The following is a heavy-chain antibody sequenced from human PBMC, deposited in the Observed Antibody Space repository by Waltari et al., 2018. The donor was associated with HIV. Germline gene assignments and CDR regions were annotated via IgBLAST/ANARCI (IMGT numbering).Heavy chain of an antibody. V-gene: IGHV3-21*01. D-gene: IGHD6-19*01. CDR1: GSTLRGYS. CDR3: AREIVAGRFDY. CDR2: ISSSSRDI. J-gene: IGHJ4*02. Sequence: EVQLVDSGGGLVKPGGSLGLSCAASGSTLRGYSMNWVRQAPGKGLEWGSSISSSSRDIDYADSVKGRFTISRDKAKKSLYLQMNSLRAEDTAVYYCAREIVAGRFDYWGQGTPVTVSS.